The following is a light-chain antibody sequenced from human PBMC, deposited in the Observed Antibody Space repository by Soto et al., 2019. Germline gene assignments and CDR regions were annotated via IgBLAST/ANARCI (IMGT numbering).Light chain of an antibody. CDR1: QSLLHSNGYNY. CDR2: KVS. J-gene: IGKJ1*01. CDR3: MQGTHWPPWT. Sequence: VMTQSPLSLPVTPGEPASISCRSSQSLLHSNGYNYLDWYLQKPGQSPRRLIYKVSNRDSGVPDRFSGSGSGTDFTLKISRVEAEDVGVYYCMQGTHWPPWTFGQGTKVDIK. V-gene: IGKV2-30*02.